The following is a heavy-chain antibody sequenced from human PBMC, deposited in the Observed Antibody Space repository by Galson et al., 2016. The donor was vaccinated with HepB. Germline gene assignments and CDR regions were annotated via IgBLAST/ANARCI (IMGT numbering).Heavy chain of an antibody. J-gene: IGHJ4*02. D-gene: IGHD5-18*01. CDR3: ASGNRGYSYGYGFDS. CDR2: INYSGRT. Sequence: SETLSLTCTVSGGSISSYFWSWIRQTPGKGPEWIGNINYSGRTEFNPALKSRVTISVDTSKNQFSLNLSSVAAADTAVYYCASGNRGYSYGYGFDSWGQGTLVTVSS. CDR1: GGSISSYF. V-gene: IGHV4-59*01.